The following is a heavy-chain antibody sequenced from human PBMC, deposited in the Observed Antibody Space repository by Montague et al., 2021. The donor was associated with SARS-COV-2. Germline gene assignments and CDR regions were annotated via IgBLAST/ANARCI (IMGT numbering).Heavy chain of an antibody. CDR3: ARDHYDILTGYYNWFDP. J-gene: IGHJ5*02. Sequence: PALVKPTQTLTLTCTFSGFSLSTSGMCVSWIRQPPGKALEWLARIDWDDDKYYSTSLKTRLTISKDTSKNQAVLTMTNMDPADTATYYCARDHYDILTGYYNWFDPWGQGTLVTVSS. CDR2: IDWDDDK. CDR1: GFSLSTSGMC. V-gene: IGHV2-70*11. D-gene: IGHD3-9*01.